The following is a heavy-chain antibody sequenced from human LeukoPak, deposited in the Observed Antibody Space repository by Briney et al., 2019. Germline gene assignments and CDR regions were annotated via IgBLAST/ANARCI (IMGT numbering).Heavy chain of an antibody. CDR3: AREYSSNWDFDY. D-gene: IGHD6-13*01. Sequence: PSQTLSLTCAISGDSVSSNSAAWNWIRQSPSRGLEWLGRTYYRSKRYDDYAVSVKSRITFNPDTSKNQFSLRLNSVTAEDTAVYYCAREYSSNWDFDYWGQGTLVTVSS. V-gene: IGHV6-1*01. J-gene: IGHJ4*02. CDR1: GDSVSSNSAA. CDR2: TYYRSKRYD.